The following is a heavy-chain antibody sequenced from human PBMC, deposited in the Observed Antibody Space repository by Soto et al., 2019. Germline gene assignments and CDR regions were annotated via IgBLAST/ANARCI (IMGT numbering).Heavy chain of an antibody. D-gene: IGHD2-21*01. CDR1: GYSFGSYW. CDR3: ARRAYDYSDDLQDYFDP. V-gene: IGHV5-51*01. J-gene: IGHJ5*02. CDR2: IYPGDSDV. Sequence: GESLKISCKGSGYSFGSYWIVWVRQMPGKGLEWMGIIYPGDSDVRNSPSFQGQVTFSADKSISTAYLQWSSLKASDTAMYYCARRAYDYSDDLQDYFDPWGQGTLVTVSS.